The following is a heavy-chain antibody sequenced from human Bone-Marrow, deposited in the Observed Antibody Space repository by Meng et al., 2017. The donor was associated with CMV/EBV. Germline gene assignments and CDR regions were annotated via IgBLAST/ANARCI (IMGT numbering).Heavy chain of an antibody. Sequence: SQTLALICGILGDHLHSNCSAWNWIRQSPSRGLEWLGRTYYKAKWYNGYAVSVKSRITSNPDKSRNQFSLQLNSVTPEDTAVYNCARDKYYDDYSGYLADSYYYGMDVWGQGTTVTVSS. CDR1: GDHLHSNCSA. J-gene: IGHJ6*02. V-gene: IGHV6-1*01. CDR2: TYYKAKWYN. D-gene: IGHD3-22*01. CDR3: ARDKYYDDYSGYLADSYYYGMDV.